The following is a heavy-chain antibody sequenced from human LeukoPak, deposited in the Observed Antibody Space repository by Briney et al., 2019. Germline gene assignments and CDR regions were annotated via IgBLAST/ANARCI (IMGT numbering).Heavy chain of an antibody. CDR2: INHSGST. Sequence: SETLSLTCAVYGGSFSGYYGSWIRQPPGKGLEWIGEINHSGSTNYNPSLKSRVTISVDTSKNQFSLKLSSVTAADTAVYYCARDTYSSGYYDYWGQGTLVTVSS. V-gene: IGHV4-34*01. D-gene: IGHD3-22*01. CDR1: GGSFSGYY. CDR3: ARDTYSSGYYDY. J-gene: IGHJ4*02.